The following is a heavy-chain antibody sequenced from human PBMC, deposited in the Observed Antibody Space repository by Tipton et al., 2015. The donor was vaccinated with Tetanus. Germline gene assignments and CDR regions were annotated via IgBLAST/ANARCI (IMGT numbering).Heavy chain of an antibody. CDR3: VRELGKSD. D-gene: IGHD3-10*01. Sequence: SLRLSCAASGFTFPKFPMSWVRQAPGKGLEWVSGISWNGGSIDYANSVKGRFTISRDNAKSTLYLQMDSLRIEDSAFYYFVRELGKSDRGRGSLVTVPS. CDR1: GFTFPKFP. J-gene: IGHJ4*02. V-gene: IGHV3-9*01. CDR2: ISWNGGSI.